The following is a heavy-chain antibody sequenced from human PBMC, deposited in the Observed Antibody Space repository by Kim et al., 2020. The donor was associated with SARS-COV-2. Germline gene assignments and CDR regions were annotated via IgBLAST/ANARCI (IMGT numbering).Heavy chain of an antibody. Sequence: SETLSLTCAVYGGSFSGYYWSWIRQPPGKGLEWIGEINHSGSTNYNPSLKSRVTISVDTSKNQFSLKLSSVTAADTAVYYCARGRGYSSSWADYWGQGTL. D-gene: IGHD6-13*01. V-gene: IGHV4-34*01. J-gene: IGHJ4*02. CDR2: INHSGST. CDR3: ARGRGYSSSWADY. CDR1: GGSFSGYY.